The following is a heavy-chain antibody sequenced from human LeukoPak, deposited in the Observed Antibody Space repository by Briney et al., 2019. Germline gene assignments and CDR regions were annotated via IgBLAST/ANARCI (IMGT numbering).Heavy chain of an antibody. J-gene: IGHJ4*02. Sequence: GGSLRLSCTASGFTFSSYGMHWVRQAPGKGLEWVAVISYDGSNKYYADSVEGRFTISRDNSKNTLYLQMNSLRAEDTAVYYCAKGLGYCSSTSCSVDYWGQGTLVTVSS. CDR2: ISYDGSNK. CDR1: GFTFSSYG. CDR3: AKGLGYCSSTSCSVDY. D-gene: IGHD2-2*01. V-gene: IGHV3-30*18.